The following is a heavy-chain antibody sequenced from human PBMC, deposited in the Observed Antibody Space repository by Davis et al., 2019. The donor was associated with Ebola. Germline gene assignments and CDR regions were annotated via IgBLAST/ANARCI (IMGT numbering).Heavy chain of an antibody. J-gene: IGHJ4*02. D-gene: IGHD3-22*01. V-gene: IGHV1-2*06. CDR3: ARAVELYDTSGYAYFDY. CDR1: GYTFTGYY. CDR2: INPNSGGT. Sequence: AASVKVSCKASGYTFTGYYMHWVRQAPGQGLEWMGRINPNSGGTNYAQKFQGRVTMTRDTSISTAYMELSRLRSDDTAVYYCARAVELYDTSGYAYFDYWGQGAPVTVSS.